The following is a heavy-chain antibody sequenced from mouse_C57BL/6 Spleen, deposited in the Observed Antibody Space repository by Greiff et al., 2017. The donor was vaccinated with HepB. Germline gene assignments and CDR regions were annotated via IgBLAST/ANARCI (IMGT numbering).Heavy chain of an antibody. CDR3: ARGITGDAMDY. CDR1: GYTFTDYY. D-gene: IGHD2-4*01. J-gene: IGHJ4*01. CDR2: INPYNGGT. V-gene: IGHV1-19*01. Sequence: VQLKQSGPVLVKPGASVKMSCKASGYTFTDYYMNWVKQSHGKSLEWIGVINPYNGGTSYNQKFKGKATLTVDKSSSTAYMELNSLTSEDSAVYYCARGITGDAMDYWGQGTSVTVSS.